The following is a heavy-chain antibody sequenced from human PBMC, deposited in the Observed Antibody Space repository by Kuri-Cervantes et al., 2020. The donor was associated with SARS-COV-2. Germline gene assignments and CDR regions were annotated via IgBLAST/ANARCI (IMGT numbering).Heavy chain of an antibody. CDR1: GFTFSSYS. Sequence: GESLKISCAASGFTFSSYSMNWVRQAPGKGLEWVSSISSSSSYIYYADSVKGRFTISRDNAKNSLYLQMNSLRAEDTAVYYCARAPIAAPDYWGQGTLVTVSS. J-gene: IGHJ4*02. D-gene: IGHD6-6*01. CDR3: ARAPIAAPDY. CDR2: ISSSSSYI. V-gene: IGHV3-21*01.